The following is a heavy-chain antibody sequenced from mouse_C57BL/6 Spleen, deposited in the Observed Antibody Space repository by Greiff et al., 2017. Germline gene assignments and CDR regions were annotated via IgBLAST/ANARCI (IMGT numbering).Heavy chain of an antibody. D-gene: IGHD2-3*01. J-gene: IGHJ1*03. Sequence: QVQLKQSGAELARPGASVKLSCKASGYTFTSYGISWVKQRTGQGLEWIGEIYPRSGNTYYNEKFKGKATLTADKSSSTAYMELRSLTSEDSAVYFCARNGDGLGWYFDVWGTGTTVTVSS. CDR2: IYPRSGNT. V-gene: IGHV1-81*01. CDR3: ARNGDGLGWYFDV. CDR1: GYTFTSYG.